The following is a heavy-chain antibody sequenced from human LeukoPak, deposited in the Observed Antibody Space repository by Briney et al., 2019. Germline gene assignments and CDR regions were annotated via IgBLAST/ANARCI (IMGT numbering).Heavy chain of an antibody. CDR2: IYSGGST. Sequence: GGSLRLSCAVSGFTVTNDYMNWVRQAPGKGLEWVSIIYSGGSTYYADSVKGRFTISRDNSKNTVDLQMNSLRAEDTAVYFCAKDKDTPATAQPQRGYFESWGQGTLVTVSS. CDR1: GFTVTNDY. V-gene: IGHV3-66*01. CDR3: AKDKDTPATAQPQRGYFES. D-gene: IGHD2-21*02. J-gene: IGHJ4*02.